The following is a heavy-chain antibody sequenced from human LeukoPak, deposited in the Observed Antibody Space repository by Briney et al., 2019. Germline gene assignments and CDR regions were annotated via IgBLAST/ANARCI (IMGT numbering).Heavy chain of an antibody. D-gene: IGHD3-22*01. V-gene: IGHV3-23*01. J-gene: IGHJ4*02. CDR2: ISGSGGST. CDR1: GFTVSINS. CDR3: AKKLGSSGYNDY. Sequence: GGSLRLSCTVSGFTVSINSMSWVRQAPGKGLEWVSAISGSGGSTHYADSVKGRFTISRDNSKNTLYLQMNSLRAEDTAVYYCAKKLGSSGYNDYWGQGTLVTVSS.